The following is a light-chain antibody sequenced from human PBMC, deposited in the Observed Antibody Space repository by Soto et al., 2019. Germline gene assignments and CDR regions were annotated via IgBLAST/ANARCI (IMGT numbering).Light chain of an antibody. CDR3: QQSYSSPPLT. CDR2: GSS. V-gene: IGKV1-39*01. Sequence: DIQMTQSPSSVSASVGDRVTITCRASHNIDIFLNWYHQKPGRAPNLLIYGSSTLQNGVPSRFSGSGSGTDFTLTISSLQPEDFATYYCQQSYSSPPLTFGGGTKVDIK. J-gene: IGKJ4*01. CDR1: HNIDIF.